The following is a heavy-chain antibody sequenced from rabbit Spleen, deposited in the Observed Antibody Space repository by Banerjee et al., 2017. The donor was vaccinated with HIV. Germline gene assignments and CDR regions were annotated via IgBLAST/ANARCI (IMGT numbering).Heavy chain of an antibody. J-gene: IGHJ4*01. Sequence: QEQLEESGGGLVQPEGSLTLTCTASGFSFSSSYYMCWVRQAPGKGLEWIACIYAGSSGSTYYASWAKGRFTISKTSSTTVTLRMTSLAAADTATYFCVREAGYGGYGDANLWGPGTLVTVS. CDR1: GFSFSSSYY. V-gene: IGHV1S45*01. CDR3: VREAGYGGYGDANL. D-gene: IGHD6-1*01. CDR2: IYAGSSGST.